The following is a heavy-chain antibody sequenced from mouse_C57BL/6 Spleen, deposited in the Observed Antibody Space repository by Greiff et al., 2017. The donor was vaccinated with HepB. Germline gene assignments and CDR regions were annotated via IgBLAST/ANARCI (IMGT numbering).Heavy chain of an antibody. Sequence: VQLKESGGGLVKPGGSLKLSCAASGFTFSDYGMHWVRQAPEKGLEWVAYISSGSSTIYYADTVKGRFTISRDNAKNTLFLQMTSLRSEDTAMYYCARRRSPLYAMDYWGQGTSVTVSS. CDR2: ISSGSSTI. CDR3: ARRRSPLYAMDY. D-gene: IGHD6-1*01. CDR1: GFTFSDYG. J-gene: IGHJ4*01. V-gene: IGHV5-17*01.